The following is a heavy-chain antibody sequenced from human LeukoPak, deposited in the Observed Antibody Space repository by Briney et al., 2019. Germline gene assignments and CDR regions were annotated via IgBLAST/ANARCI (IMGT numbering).Heavy chain of an antibody. CDR2: IYYSGST. CDR1: GFTFSSYG. V-gene: IGHV4-59*01. Sequence: GPLRLSCAASGFTFSSYGMSWIRQPPGKGLEWIGYIYYSGSTNYNPSLKSRVTISVDTSKNQFSLKLSSVTAADTAVYYCARSGYGGKDYWGQGTLVTVSS. CDR3: ARSGYGGKDY. J-gene: IGHJ4*02. D-gene: IGHD4-23*01.